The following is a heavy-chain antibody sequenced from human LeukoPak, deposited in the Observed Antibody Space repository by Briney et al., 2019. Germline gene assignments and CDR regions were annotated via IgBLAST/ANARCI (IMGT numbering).Heavy chain of an antibody. D-gene: IGHD1-1*01. CDR3: ARPRGTAGRIDY. V-gene: IGHV4-39*01. CDR2: IYYSGST. J-gene: IGHJ4*02. CDR1: GGSISSSSYY. Sequence: PSETLSLTCTVSGGSISSSSYYWGWIRQPPGKGLEWIGSIYYSGSTYYNPSLKSRVTISVDTSKNQFSLKLSSLDAADTGVHGCARPRGTAGRIDYWRQGTLVTVCS.